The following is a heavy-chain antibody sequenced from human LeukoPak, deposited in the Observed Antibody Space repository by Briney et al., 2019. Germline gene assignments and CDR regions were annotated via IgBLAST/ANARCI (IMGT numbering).Heavy chain of an antibody. J-gene: IGHJ4*02. CDR1: GYTFTGYY. CDR2: INPNSGGT. D-gene: IGHD1-1*01. Sequence: ASVKVSCKASGYTFTGYYMHWVRQAPGQGLEWMGWINPNSGGTNYAQKFQGRVTMTRDTSISTAYMELSRLRSDDTAVYYCARVRIPSRLERLSYSDYWGQGTLVTVSS. CDR3: ARVRIPSRLERLSYSDY. V-gene: IGHV1-2*02.